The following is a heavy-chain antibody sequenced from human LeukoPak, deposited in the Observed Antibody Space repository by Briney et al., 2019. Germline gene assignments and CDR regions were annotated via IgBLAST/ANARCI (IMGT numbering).Heavy chain of an antibody. D-gene: IGHD6-13*01. CDR3: ARDRYSSSWSTRAHWFDP. J-gene: IGHJ5*02. Sequence: ASVKVSCKASGGTFSSYAISWVRQAPGQGLEWMGGIIPIFGTANYAQKFQGRVTITTDGSTSTAYMELSSLRSEDTAVYYCARDRYSSSWSTRAHWFDPWGQGTLVTVSS. V-gene: IGHV1-69*05. CDR2: IIPIFGTA. CDR1: GGTFSSYA.